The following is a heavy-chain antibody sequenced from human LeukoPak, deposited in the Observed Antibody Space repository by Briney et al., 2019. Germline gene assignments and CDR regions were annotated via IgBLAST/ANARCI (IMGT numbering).Heavy chain of an antibody. D-gene: IGHD4-23*01. Sequence: ASVKLSCKASGYTFTTYGITWVRQAPGQGLEWMGWISTYNGKTNYAQNLQGRVTLTTDTSTSTAYMELRSLRSDDTAVYYFARQGYGVTSQGAADYWGQGTLVTVSS. CDR2: ISTYNGKT. CDR3: ARQGYGVTSQGAADY. J-gene: IGHJ4*02. CDR1: GYTFTTYG. V-gene: IGHV1-18*01.